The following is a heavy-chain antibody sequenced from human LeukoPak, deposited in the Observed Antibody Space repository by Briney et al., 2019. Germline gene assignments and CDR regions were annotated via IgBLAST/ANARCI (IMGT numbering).Heavy chain of an antibody. Sequence: SETLSLTCNVSGASIRSGRFHWSWIRQPAGKGLQWIGRINLSGNIDYNPSLWGRLTLSLDTSNNQFSLKLTSMTAADTAMYYCARLRLPATLGAFDIWGQGTMVTVPS. CDR2: INLSGNI. D-gene: IGHD5-12*01. CDR1: GASIRSGRFH. V-gene: IGHV4-61*02. CDR3: ARLRLPATLGAFDI. J-gene: IGHJ3*02.